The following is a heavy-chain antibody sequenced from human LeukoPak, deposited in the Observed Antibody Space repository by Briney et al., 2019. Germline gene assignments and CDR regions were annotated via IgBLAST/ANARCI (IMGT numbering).Heavy chain of an antibody. CDR1: GITFSSYS. Sequence: PGGSLRLSCAVSGITFSSYSMNWVRQAPGKGLEWVSYISSSSSTIYHADSVKGRFTISRDNAKYSLYLQMNSLRAVDTAVYYCASSGNYYDPLDYWGQGTLVTVSS. CDR3: ASSGNYYDPLDY. V-gene: IGHV3-48*01. D-gene: IGHD3-10*01. J-gene: IGHJ4*02. CDR2: ISSSSSTI.